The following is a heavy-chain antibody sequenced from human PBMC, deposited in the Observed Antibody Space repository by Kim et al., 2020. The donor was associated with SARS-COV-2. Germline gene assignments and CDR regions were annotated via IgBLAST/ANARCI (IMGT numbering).Heavy chain of an antibody. D-gene: IGHD3-10*01. CDR2: IYIVNSET. CDR3: ATHTPYGSGKYWSPTRSY. V-gene: IGHV5-51*01. J-gene: IGHJ4*02. CDR1: GDTNW. Sequence: GGSLRLSCKISGDTNWIGWVRQRPGKGLEWMGIIYIVNSETTYSPSFKGQVTISADQATNSAYVQWTSLQVSDTAIYYCATHTPYGSGKYWSPTRSYWGQGTLVTVSS.